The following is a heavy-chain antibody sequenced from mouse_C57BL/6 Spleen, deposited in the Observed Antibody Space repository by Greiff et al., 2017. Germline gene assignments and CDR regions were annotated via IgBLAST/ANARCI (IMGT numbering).Heavy chain of an antibody. CDR3: ARRPPTGKDAMDY. CDR1: GYSFTGYY. D-gene: IGHD4-1*02. J-gene: IGHJ4*01. V-gene: IGHV1-42*01. CDR2: INPSTGGT. Sequence: VQLQQSGPELVKPGASVKISCKASGYSFTGYYMNWVKQSPEKSLEWIGEINPSTGGTTYNQKFKAKATLTVDKSSSTAYMQLKSLTSEDSAVYYCARRPPTGKDAMDYWGQGTSVTVSS.